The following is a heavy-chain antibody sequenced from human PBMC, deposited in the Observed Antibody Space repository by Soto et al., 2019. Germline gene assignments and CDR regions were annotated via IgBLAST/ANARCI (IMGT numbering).Heavy chain of an antibody. J-gene: IGHJ4*02. Sequence: PVGSLRLSCAASGFTFSSYAMSWVRQAPGKGLEWVSALSGSGGSTYYADSVKGRFTISRDNSKNTLYLQMNSLRVEDTAVYYCGKRAKYKSGPGDYWGQGTLVTVSS. CDR1: GFTFSSYA. CDR2: LSGSGGST. D-gene: IGHD5-12*01. V-gene: IGHV3-23*01. CDR3: GKRAKYKSGPGDY.